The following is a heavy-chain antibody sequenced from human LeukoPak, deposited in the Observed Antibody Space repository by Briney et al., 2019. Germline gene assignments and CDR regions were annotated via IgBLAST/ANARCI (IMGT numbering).Heavy chain of an antibody. J-gene: IGHJ5*02. D-gene: IGHD3-16*01. CDR1: GYTFTGYY. Sequence: ASVKVSCKASGYTFTGYYMHWVRQAPGQGLEWMGWINPNSGGTNYAQKFQGRVTITADKSTSTAYMELSSLRSEDTAVYYCAREYVNWFDPWGQGTLVTVSS. CDR3: AREYVNWFDP. V-gene: IGHV1-2*02. CDR2: INPNSGGT.